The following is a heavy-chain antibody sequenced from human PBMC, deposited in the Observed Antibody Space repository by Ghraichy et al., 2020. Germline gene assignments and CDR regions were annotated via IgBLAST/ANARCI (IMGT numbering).Heavy chain of an antibody. CDR1: GFTFSSYG. J-gene: IGHJ4*02. CDR3: AKDGRRGELPIDY. D-gene: IGHD1-26*01. Sequence: GGSLRLSCAASGFTFSSYGIHWVRQAPGKGLEWVAFIRYDGSDKYYADSVKGRFTISRDNSKNTVYLQVDSLRGEDTAVYYCAKDGRRGELPIDYWGQGTLVTVSS. CDR2: IRYDGSDK. V-gene: IGHV3-30*02.